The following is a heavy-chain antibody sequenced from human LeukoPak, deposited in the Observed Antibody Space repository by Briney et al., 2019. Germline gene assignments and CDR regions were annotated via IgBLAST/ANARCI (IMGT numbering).Heavy chain of an antibody. D-gene: IGHD6-13*01. CDR2: ISGSGGST. J-gene: IGHJ4*02. Sequence: GGSLRLSCAASGFTFSSYAMSWVRQAPGKGLEWVSAISGSGGSTYYADSVKGRFTISRDNSKNTLYLQMNSLRAEDTAVYYCARAHSSSWYYFDYWGQGTLVIVSS. CDR3: ARAHSSSWYYFDY. V-gene: IGHV3-23*01. CDR1: GFTFSSYA.